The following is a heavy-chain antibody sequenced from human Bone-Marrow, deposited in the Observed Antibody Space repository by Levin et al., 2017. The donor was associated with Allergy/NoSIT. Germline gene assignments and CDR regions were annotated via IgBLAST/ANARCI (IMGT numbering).Heavy chain of an antibody. CDR1: EFTFSSYA. D-gene: IGHD3-16*02. J-gene: IGHJ4*02. CDR3: AKGFSFGGLIVLPDY. Sequence: GASVKVSCAASEFTFSSYAMSWVRQAPGKGLEWVSAISGRSGSSYYADSVKGRFTISRDNSKNTLYLQMNSLRAEDTAVYYCAKGFSFGGLIVLPDYWGQGTLVTVSS. V-gene: IGHV3-23*01. CDR2: ISGRSGSS.